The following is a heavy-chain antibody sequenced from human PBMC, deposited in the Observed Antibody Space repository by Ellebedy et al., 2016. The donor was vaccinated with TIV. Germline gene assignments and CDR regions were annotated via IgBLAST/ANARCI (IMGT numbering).Heavy chain of an antibody. D-gene: IGHD2-21*02. CDR1: GFTFSSYW. V-gene: IGHV3-74*01. J-gene: IGHJ3*02. CDR3: AREMVTAIDI. Sequence: GESLKISXAASGFTFSSYWMHWVRQAPGKGLVWVSRINSDGSSTSYADSVKGRFTISRDNAKNTLYLQMNSLRAEDTAVYYCAREMVTAIDIWGQGTMVTVSS. CDR2: INSDGSST.